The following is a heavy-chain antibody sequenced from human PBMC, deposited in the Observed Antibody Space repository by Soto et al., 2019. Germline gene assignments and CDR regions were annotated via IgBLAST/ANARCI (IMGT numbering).Heavy chain of an antibody. D-gene: IGHD2-15*01. J-gene: IGHJ6*02. CDR3: ARAPGYCSGGSCYGDYYGMDV. V-gene: IGHV3-30-3*01. CDR2: ISYDGSNK. CDR1: GFTFSSYA. Sequence: GGSLRLSCAASGFTFSSYAMHWVRQAPGKGLEWVAVISYDGSNKYYADSVKGRFTISRDNSKNTLYLQMNSLRAEDTAVYYCARAPGYCSGGSCYGDYYGMDVWGQGTTVTVSS.